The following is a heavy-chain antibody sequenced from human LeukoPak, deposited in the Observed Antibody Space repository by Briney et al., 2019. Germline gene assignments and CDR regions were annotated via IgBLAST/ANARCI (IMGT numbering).Heavy chain of an antibody. D-gene: IGHD6-19*01. V-gene: IGHV3-48*03. Sequence: GGSLRLSCAASGFTFSSYEMNWVRQAPGKGLEWGSYISSSGSTIYYADSVKGRFTISRDNAKNSLYLQMNSLRAEDTAVYYCARARASSGRGPSNWFDPWGQGTLVTVSS. CDR1: GFTFSSYE. J-gene: IGHJ5*02. CDR3: ARARASSGRGPSNWFDP. CDR2: ISSSGSTI.